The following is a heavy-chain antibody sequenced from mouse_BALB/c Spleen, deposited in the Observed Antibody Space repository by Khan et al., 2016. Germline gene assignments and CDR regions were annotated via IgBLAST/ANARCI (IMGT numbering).Heavy chain of an antibody. J-gene: IGHJ4*01. Sequence: EVQLVESGGGLVQPGGSLKLSCAATGFDFSRYWMSWVRQAPGKGLEWIGEINPDSSTINYMPSLKDKLIISRDNAKNTLYLQMSKLRHEDTALYDCARRGYYYAMDYWGQGTSVTVSS. CDR1: GFDFSRYW. V-gene: IGHV4-1*02. CDR3: ARRGYYYAMDY. CDR2: INPDSSTI.